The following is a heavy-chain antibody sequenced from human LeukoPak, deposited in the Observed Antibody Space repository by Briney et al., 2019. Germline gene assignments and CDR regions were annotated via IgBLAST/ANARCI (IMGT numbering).Heavy chain of an antibody. Sequence: GGSLRLSCAASGFTFSSYAMSWVRQAPGKGLEWVSAISGSGGSTYYADSVKGRFTISRDNSKNTLYLQMNSLRAEDTAVYYCARMGGEYSYGYFDYWGQGTLVTVSS. V-gene: IGHV3-23*01. J-gene: IGHJ4*02. CDR1: GFTFSSYA. D-gene: IGHD5-18*01. CDR3: ARMGGEYSYGYFDY. CDR2: ISGSGGST.